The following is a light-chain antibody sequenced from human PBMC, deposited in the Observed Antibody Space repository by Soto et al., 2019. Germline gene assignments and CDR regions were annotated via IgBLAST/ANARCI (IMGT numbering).Light chain of an antibody. V-gene: IGKV3-11*01. Sequence: EIVLTQSPATLSLSPGERVTLSCRASQSVSSELAWYQQKPGQAPRLLIYNASNRASGIPVRFSGSGSGTEFTLTISSLEPEDFAVYYCQQRSDWPRAFGGGTKVEIK. CDR1: QSVSSE. J-gene: IGKJ4*01. CDR3: QQRSDWPRA. CDR2: NAS.